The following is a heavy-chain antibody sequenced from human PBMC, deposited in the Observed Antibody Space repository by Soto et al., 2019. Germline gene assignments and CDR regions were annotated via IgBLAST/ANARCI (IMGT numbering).Heavy chain of an antibody. D-gene: IGHD1-7*01. CDR2: IWYDGSNK. CDR3: ARGPGNFYYFDY. V-gene: IGHV3-33*01. Sequence: PGGSLILSCAASGFSFSNYGMHWVRQAPGKGLEWVAVIWYDGSNKYFADSVKGRFSISRDSSKNTLFLQMNSLRFEDTAVYYCARGPGNFYYFDYWDQGILVTVSS. CDR1: GFSFSNYG. J-gene: IGHJ4*02.